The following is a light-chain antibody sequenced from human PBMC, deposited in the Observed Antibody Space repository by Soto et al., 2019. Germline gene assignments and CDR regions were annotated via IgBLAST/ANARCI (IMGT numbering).Light chain of an antibody. CDR1: QSVTSNS. V-gene: IGKV3D-20*02. CDR2: GAS. CDR3: QQHSNWPIT. Sequence: EIALTQSPGTLSLSLGARATLSCRASQSVTSNSVSWYQQKLGQAPRLLIYGASNRATGIPARFSGSGSGTDFTLTISRLEPEDFAVYYGQQHSNWPITFGQGTRLEIK. J-gene: IGKJ5*01.